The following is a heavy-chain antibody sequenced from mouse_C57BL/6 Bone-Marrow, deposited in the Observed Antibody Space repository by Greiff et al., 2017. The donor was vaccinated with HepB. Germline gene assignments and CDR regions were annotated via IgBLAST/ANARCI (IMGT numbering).Heavy chain of an antibody. D-gene: IGHD2-12*01. CDR1: GYTFTNYW. CDR2: IYPGGGYT. J-gene: IGHJ1*03. Sequence: VQLQQSGAELVRPGTSVKMSCKASGYTFTNYWIGWAKQRPGHGLEWLGDIYPGGGYTNYNEKFKGKATLTADKSSSTAYLQFSSLTSEDSAIYYCARNDRYFDVWGTGTTVTVSS. V-gene: IGHV1-63*01. CDR3: ARNDRYFDV.